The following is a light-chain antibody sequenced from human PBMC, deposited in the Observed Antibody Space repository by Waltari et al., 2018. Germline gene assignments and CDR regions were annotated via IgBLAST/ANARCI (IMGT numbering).Light chain of an antibody. CDR2: GAS. J-gene: IGKJ1*01. CDR3: QHYVRLPVT. Sequence: EIVLTQSPGTLSLSPGERATLSCRASQSVGRALAWYQQKPGQAPKLLIYGASIRASGIPDRFSGSGSGTDSSLTISSLEPEDFAIYYCQHYVRLPVTFGQGTKVEIK. CDR1: QSVGRA. V-gene: IGKV3-20*01.